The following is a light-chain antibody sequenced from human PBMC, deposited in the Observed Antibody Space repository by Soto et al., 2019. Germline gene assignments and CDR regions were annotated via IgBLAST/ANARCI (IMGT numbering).Light chain of an antibody. CDR1: QSVDSAF. CDR3: QQYASSLT. CDR2: GAS. V-gene: IGKV3-20*01. Sequence: EIVLTQSPGSLSLSLGERATLSCRASQSVDSAFFAWYQQKPGQPPRLLMYGASSRATGIPARFSGSGSGTDFTLTISRLEPEDFAVYYCQQYASSLTFGQGTKVEI. J-gene: IGKJ1*01.